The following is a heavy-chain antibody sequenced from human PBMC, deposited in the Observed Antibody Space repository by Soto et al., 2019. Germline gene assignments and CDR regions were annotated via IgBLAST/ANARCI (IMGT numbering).Heavy chain of an antibody. Sequence: GGSLRLSCAASGFTFSRYGMHWVRQAPGKGLEWGALIWNDGIRKVYVDSVKCRFTISRDNSKNTLDLQMNSLRDEDTAVYYCARDDDYGSAPYYFDYWGQGTLVTVSS. CDR1: GFTFSRYG. D-gene: IGHD3-10*01. CDR2: IWNDGIRK. CDR3: ARDDDYGSAPYYFDY. V-gene: IGHV3-33*01. J-gene: IGHJ4*02.